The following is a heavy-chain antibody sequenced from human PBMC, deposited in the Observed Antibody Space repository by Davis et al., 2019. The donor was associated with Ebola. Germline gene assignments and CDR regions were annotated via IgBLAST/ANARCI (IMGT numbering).Heavy chain of an antibody. CDR2: IYSSGNT. Sequence: SETLSLTCTVSGGSISNYYWSWIRQPPGKGLEWVGYIYSSGNTNSNPSLTSRVTISVDTSKNQFSLKLSSVTAADTAVYFCAGAGYNSGWNFVSWGQGTLVTVSS. J-gene: IGHJ4*02. V-gene: IGHV4-59*01. CDR3: AGAGYNSGWNFVS. D-gene: IGHD6-19*01. CDR1: GGSISNYY.